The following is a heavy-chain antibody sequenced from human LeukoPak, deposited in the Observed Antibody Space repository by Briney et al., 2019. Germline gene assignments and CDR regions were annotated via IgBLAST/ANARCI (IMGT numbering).Heavy chain of an antibody. V-gene: IGHV1-69*04. D-gene: IGHD4-17*01. J-gene: IGHJ4*02. CDR2: IIPILGIA. Sequence: ASVKVSCKASGGTFSSYAISWVRQAPGQGLEWMGRIIPILGIANYAQKFQGRVTITADKSTSTAYMELSSLRSEDTAVYYCARTRDYGDYGENWGQGTLVTVSS. CDR3: ARTRDYGDYGEN. CDR1: GGTFSSYA.